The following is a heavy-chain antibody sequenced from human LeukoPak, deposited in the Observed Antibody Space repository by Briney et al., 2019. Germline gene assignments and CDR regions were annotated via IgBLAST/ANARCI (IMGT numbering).Heavy chain of an antibody. CDR1: GGTFSSYT. Sequence: GASVKVSCKASGGTFSSYTISWVRQAPGQGLEWMGRIFPILGIANYAQKFQGRVTITPDKATSTGYMELSSLRAEDTAVYYCASVDIVAYYYGMDVWGQGTTVTVSS. J-gene: IGHJ6*02. CDR2: IFPILGIA. D-gene: IGHD5-12*01. V-gene: IGHV1-69*02. CDR3: ASVDIVAYYYGMDV.